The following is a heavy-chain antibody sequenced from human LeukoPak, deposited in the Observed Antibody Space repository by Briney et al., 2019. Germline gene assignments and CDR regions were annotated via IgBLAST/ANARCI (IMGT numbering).Heavy chain of an antibody. D-gene: IGHD3-22*01. CDR1: GYSFTSYW. Sequence: GESLKISCKGSGYSFTSYWIGWVRQMPGKGLEWMGIIYPADSDTRYSPSFQGQVTISADKSISTAYLQWSSLKASDTAMYYCARRVRHDSSGHYHLDYFDYWGQGTLVTVSS. J-gene: IGHJ4*02. V-gene: IGHV5-51*01. CDR2: IYPADSDT. CDR3: ARRVRHDSSGHYHLDYFDY.